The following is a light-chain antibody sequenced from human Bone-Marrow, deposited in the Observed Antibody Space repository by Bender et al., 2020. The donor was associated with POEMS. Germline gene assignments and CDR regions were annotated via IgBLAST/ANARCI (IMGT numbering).Light chain of an antibody. CDR2: ESN. CDR1: SSDVGSFNL. CDR3: YLVAGTTRL. Sequence: QSALTQPASVSGSPGQSITISCTGTSSDVGSFNLVSWYQQYPGKAPKLMLYESNRRPAGSYNCFCGSKADNTASPTFGGLPAEEEADYCCYLVAGTTRLFGGGTKLTVL. J-gene: IGLJ3*02. V-gene: IGLV2-23*01.